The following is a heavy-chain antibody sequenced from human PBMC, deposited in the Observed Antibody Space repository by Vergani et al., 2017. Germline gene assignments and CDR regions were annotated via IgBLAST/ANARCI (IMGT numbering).Heavy chain of an antibody. Sequence: EVQLVESGGGLVQRGGSLRLSCAASGFTFSSYSMNWVRQAPGKGLEWVSYISSSSCPIYYADSVQGRFTISRDNAKNSLYLQMNSLRAEDTAVYYCVKDHMGASFVGTNHNDYWGQGTLVTVSS. CDR2: ISSSSCPI. CDR1: GFTFSSYS. V-gene: IGHV3-48*01. CDR3: VKDHMGASFVGTNHNDY. J-gene: IGHJ4*02. D-gene: IGHD1-26*01.